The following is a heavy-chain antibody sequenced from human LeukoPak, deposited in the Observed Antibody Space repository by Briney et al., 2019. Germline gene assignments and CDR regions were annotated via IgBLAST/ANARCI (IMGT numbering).Heavy chain of an antibody. CDR3: ARASYYGSVRFDY. D-gene: IGHD3-10*01. CDR1: GGSFSGYY. J-gene: IGHJ4*02. CDR2: IYYSGST. V-gene: IGHV4-31*11. Sequence: SETLSLTCAVYGGSFSGYYWSWIRQHPGKGLEWIGYIYYSGSTYYNPSLKSRVTISVDTSKNQFSLKLSSVTAADTAVYYCARASYYGSVRFDYWGQGTLVTVSS.